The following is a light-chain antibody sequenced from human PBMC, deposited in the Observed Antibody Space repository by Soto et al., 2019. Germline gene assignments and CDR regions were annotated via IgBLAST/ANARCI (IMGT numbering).Light chain of an antibody. Sequence: EIVMTQSPATLSVSPGERATLSCRASQSVSSNLAWYQQKPGQAPRILIYGASTRATGIPARFSGSGSGTEFTHTISSLQSEDFAVDDCQQYNNWPLTFGGGTKVE. J-gene: IGKJ4*01. CDR2: GAS. V-gene: IGKV3-15*01. CDR1: QSVSSN. CDR3: QQYNNWPLT.